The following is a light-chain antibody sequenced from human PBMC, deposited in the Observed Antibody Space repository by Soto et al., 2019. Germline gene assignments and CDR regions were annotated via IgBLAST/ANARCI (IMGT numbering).Light chain of an antibody. CDR2: AAS. CDR3: QQSYSTPRT. J-gene: IGKJ1*01. Sequence: DIQMTQSPSSLSASVGDRVIITCRASQSISSYLNWYQQKPGQAPKLLIYAASSLHSGVPSRFSGSGSGTDFTLTISSLQPEDFTTYFCQQSYSTPRTFGQGTKVDIK. CDR1: QSISSY. V-gene: IGKV1-39*01.